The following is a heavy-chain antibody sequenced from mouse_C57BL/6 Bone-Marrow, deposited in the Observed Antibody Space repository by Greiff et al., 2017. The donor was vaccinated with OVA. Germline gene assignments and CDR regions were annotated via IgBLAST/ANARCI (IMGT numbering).Heavy chain of an antibody. Sequence: VQGVESGAELVRPGASVTLSCKASGYTFTDYEMHWVKQTPVHGLEWIGAIDPETGGTAYNQKFKGKAILTADKSSSTAYMELRSLTSEDSAVYYCTRNDGYFHWYFDVWGTGTTVTVSS. CDR2: IDPETGGT. V-gene: IGHV1-15*01. CDR3: TRNDGYFHWYFDV. D-gene: IGHD2-3*01. CDR1: GYTFTDYE. J-gene: IGHJ1*03.